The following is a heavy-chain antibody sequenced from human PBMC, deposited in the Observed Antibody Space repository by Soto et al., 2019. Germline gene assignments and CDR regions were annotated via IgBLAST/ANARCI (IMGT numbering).Heavy chain of an antibody. CDR3: ARDLAPSSSWYYFDY. Sequence: SETLSLTCTVSGGSISSYYWSWIRQPPGKGLEWIGYIYYSGSTNYNPSLKSRVTISVDTSKNQFSLKLSSVTAADTAVYYCARDLAPSSSWYYFDYWGQGTLVTVSS. D-gene: IGHD6-13*01. CDR1: GGSISSYY. CDR2: IYYSGST. V-gene: IGHV4-59*01. J-gene: IGHJ4*02.